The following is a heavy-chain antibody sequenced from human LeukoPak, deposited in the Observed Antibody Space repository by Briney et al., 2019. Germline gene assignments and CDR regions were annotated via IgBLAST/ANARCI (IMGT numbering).Heavy chain of an antibody. CDR2: ISSSSSYI. CDR1: GFTLSSHS. J-gene: IGHJ4*02. CDR3: ARAAENYGGRFDS. V-gene: IGHV3-21*01. D-gene: IGHD3-16*01. Sequence: GGSLRLSCAASGFTLSSHSMNWVRQAPGKGLEWVSSISSSSSYIYYADSVKGRFTISRDNTKNSLYLQMSSLRAEDTAVYYCARAAENYGGRFDSWGQGTLVTVSS.